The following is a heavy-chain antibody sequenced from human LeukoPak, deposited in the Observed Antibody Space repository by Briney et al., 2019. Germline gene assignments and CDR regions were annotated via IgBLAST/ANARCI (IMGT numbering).Heavy chain of an antibody. CDR2: ISSNGGST. CDR1: GFTFSSYA. Sequence: GGTLRLSCAASGFTFSSYAMHPVRQAPGKGVEDGSAISSNGGSTYYTNSLKGRFTISRDNSKNTLYLQMGSLRAEDMAVYYCARGLDWLPNWFDPWGQGTLVTVSS. V-gene: IGHV3-64*01. CDR3: ARGLDWLPNWFDP. D-gene: IGHD3-9*01. J-gene: IGHJ5*02.